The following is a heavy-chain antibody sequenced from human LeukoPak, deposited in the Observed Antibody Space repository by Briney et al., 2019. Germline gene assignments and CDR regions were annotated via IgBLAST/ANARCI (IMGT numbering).Heavy chain of an antibody. CDR2: ISSSGSTI. V-gene: IGHV3-11*01. Sequence: GSLKISCAAPGFTFRDYYMSWIRQAPGKGLEWVSYISSSGSTIYYADSVRGRFTISRDNAKNSLYLQMNSLRAEDTAVYYCARGSFGQWLVSDFDYWGQGTLVTVSS. J-gene: IGHJ4*02. CDR1: GFTFRDYY. CDR3: ARGSFGQWLVSDFDY. D-gene: IGHD6-19*01.